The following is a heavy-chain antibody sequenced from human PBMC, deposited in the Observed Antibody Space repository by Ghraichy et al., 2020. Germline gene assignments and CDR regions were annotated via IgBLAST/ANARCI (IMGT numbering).Heavy chain of an antibody. D-gene: IGHD2-2*01. V-gene: IGHV3-15*01. CDR1: GFTFSNAW. CDR2: IKSKTDDGTT. CDR3: STRRDCSSTSCYVYYYYGMDV. Sequence: GGSLRLSCAASGFTFSNAWMSWVRQAPGKGLEWVGRIKSKTDDGTTDYAAPVKGRFTISRDDSKNTLYLQMNSLKTEDTAVYYCSTRRDCSSTSCYVYYYYGMDVWGQGTTVTVSS. J-gene: IGHJ6*02.